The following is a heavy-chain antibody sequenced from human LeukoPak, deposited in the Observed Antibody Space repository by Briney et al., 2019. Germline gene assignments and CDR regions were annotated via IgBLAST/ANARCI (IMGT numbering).Heavy chain of an antibody. V-gene: IGHV1-69*04. J-gene: IGHJ5*02. CDR3: ASSERWQLVGWFDP. CDR2: IIPILGIA. Sequence: GSSVKVSFKASVCTFSIYAISWVRQAPGQGLEWMGRIIPILGIANYAQKFQGRLTITADKSTSTTYMELSSLRSEDTAVYYYASSERWQLVGWFDPWGQGTLVTVSS. D-gene: IGHD6-6*01. CDR1: VCTFSIYA.